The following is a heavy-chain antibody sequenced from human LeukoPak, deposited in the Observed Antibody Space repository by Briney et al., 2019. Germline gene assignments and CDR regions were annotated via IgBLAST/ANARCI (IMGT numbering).Heavy chain of an antibody. CDR3: AKNLRIRSEYAY. V-gene: IGHV3-23*01. D-gene: IGHD2/OR15-2a*01. J-gene: IGHJ4*02. CDR1: GFTFSSYA. CDR2: ISGSGGST. Sequence: GGSLRLSCAASGFTFSSYAMSWVRQAPGKGLEWVSAISGSGGSTYYADSVKGRFTISKDNSKNTLYLQMNSLRAEDTAVYYCAKNLRIRSEYAYWGQGTLVTVSS.